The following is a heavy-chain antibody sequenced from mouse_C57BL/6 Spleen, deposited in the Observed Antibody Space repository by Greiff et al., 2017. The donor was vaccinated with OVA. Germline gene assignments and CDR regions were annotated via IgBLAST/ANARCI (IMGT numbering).Heavy chain of an antibody. D-gene: IGHD1-1*01. CDR1: GFTFSDYY. Sequence: EVKLMESEGGLVQPGSSMKLSCTASGFTFSDYYMAWVRQVPEKGLEWVANINYDGSSTYYLDSLKSRFIISRDNAKNILYLQMSSLKSEDTATYYCARVTTVVAGGYFDYWGQGTTLTVSS. V-gene: IGHV5-16*01. CDR2: INYDGSST. CDR3: ARVTTVVAGGYFDY. J-gene: IGHJ2*01.